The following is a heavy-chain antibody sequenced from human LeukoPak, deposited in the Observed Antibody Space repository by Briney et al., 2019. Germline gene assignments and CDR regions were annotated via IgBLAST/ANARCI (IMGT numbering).Heavy chain of an antibody. CDR3: ARDLGSSSDD. J-gene: IGHJ4*02. Sequence: SETLSLTCTVSGDSTSNFYCNWIRQPPGKGLEWIGFIHYTGSTNYNPSLKGRVTMSVDTSKNQFSLKLNSVTAADTALYYCARDLGSSSDDWGQGTLVTVSS. CDR1: GDSTSNFY. V-gene: IGHV4-59*01. CDR2: IHYTGST. D-gene: IGHD6-6*01.